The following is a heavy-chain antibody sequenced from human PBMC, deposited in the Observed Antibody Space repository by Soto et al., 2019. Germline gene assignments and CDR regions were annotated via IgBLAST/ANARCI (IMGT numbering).Heavy chain of an antibody. CDR1: GGSFSGYY. J-gene: IGHJ4*02. D-gene: IGHD6-19*01. V-gene: IGHV4-34*01. CDR3: ARGRVAVAGPFFDY. Sequence: PSETLSLTCAVYGGSFSGYYWSWIRQPPGKGLEWIGEINHSGSTNYNPSLKSRVTISVDTSKNQFSLKLSSVTAADTAVYYCARGRVAVAGPFFDYWGQGTLVTV. CDR2: INHSGST.